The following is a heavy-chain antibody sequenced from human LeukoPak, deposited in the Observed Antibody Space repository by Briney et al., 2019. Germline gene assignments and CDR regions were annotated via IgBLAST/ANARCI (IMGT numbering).Heavy chain of an antibody. Sequence: KPGGSLRLSCAASGFTFSSYSMNWVRQAPGKGLEWVSSMSVSSGLIYYADSVKGRFTISRDNAKSSLYLQMNRLRVEDTAVYYCAREFAGNASGAGYWGQGTLVTVSS. J-gene: IGHJ4*02. V-gene: IGHV3-21*01. CDR3: AREFAGNASGAGY. D-gene: IGHD1-26*01. CDR2: MSVSSGLI. CDR1: GFTFSSYS.